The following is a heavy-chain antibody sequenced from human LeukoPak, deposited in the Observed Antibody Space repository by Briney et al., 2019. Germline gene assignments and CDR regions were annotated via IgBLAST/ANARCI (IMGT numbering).Heavy chain of an antibody. V-gene: IGHV1-8*02. J-gene: IGHJ4*02. CDR3: ARWGKRWLQFWGIEPEYFDY. Sequence: ASVKVSCKASGYTFTSYDINWVRQATGQGLEWMGWMNPNSGNTGYAQKFQGRVTMTRNTSISTAYMELSSLRSEDTALYYCARWGKRWLQFWGIEPEYFDYWGQGTLVTVSS. CDR2: MNPNSGNT. D-gene: IGHD5-24*01. CDR1: GYTFTSYD.